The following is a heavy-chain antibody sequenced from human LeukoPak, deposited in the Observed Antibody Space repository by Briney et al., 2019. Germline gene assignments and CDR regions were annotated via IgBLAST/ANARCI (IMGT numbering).Heavy chain of an antibody. J-gene: IGHJ6*02. CDR3: AKDIKWGYYYGMDV. V-gene: IGHV3-9*01. CDR1: GFTFDDYA. Sequence: GGSLRLSRAASGFTFDDYAMHWVRQAPGKGLEWVSGISWNSGSIGYADSVKGRFTISRDNAKNSLYLQMNSLRAEDTALHYCAKDIKWGYYYGMDVWGQGTTVTVSS. CDR2: ISWNSGSI. D-gene: IGHD1-26*01.